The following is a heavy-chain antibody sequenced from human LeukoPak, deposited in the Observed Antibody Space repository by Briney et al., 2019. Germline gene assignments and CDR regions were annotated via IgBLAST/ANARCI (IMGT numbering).Heavy chain of an antibody. CDR2: IYYTGNT. CDR3: ARGITRPIGQFVPVDAFDI. D-gene: IGHD3-16*01. Sequence: SETLSLTCAVSGGSISSGGYSWSWIRQPPGKAMEFIAYIYYTGNTYFNPSLKSRVTISVDTSKNQFSLKLSSVTAADTAVYYCARGITRPIGQFVPVDAFDIWGQGTMVTVSS. CDR1: GGSISSGGYS. J-gene: IGHJ3*02. V-gene: IGHV4-30-4*07.